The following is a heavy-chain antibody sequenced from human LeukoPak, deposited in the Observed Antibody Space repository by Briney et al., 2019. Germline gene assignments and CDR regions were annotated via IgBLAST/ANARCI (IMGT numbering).Heavy chain of an antibody. CDR1: GFTVSSNY. Sequence: GGSLRLSCAASGFTVSSNYMSWVRQAPGKGLEWVSVIYSGGSTYYADSVKGRFTISRDNSKNTLYLQMNSLRAEDTAVYDCASDIYLRSYLTFDYWGQGTLVTVSS. J-gene: IGHJ4*02. V-gene: IGHV3-53*01. D-gene: IGHD1-26*01. CDR3: ASDIYLRSYLTFDY. CDR2: IYSGGST.